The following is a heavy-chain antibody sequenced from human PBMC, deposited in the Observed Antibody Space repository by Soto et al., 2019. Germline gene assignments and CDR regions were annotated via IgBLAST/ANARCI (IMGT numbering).Heavy chain of an antibody. CDR3: VRTNYYGSGSYYARGNYYYGMDV. D-gene: IGHD3-10*01. J-gene: IGHJ6*02. V-gene: IGHV3-30*03. CDR2: ISDDGNNK. Sequence: GGSLRLSCAASGFTYSTYTMRWVRQAPGKGLEWVAVISDDGNNKYYADSVKGRFTISRDNTKNSLFLQMNSLRAEDTAVYYCVRTNYYGSGSYYARGNYYYGMDVWGQGTTVTVSS. CDR1: GFTYSTYT.